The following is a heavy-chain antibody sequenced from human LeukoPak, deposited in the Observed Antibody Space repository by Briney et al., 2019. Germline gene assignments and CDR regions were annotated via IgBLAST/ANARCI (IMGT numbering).Heavy chain of an antibody. CDR1: GFTFSSYG. D-gene: IGHD5-18*01. V-gene: IGHV3-30*02. CDR2: IRYDGSNK. Sequence: GGSLRLSCAASGFTFSSYGMHWARQAPGKGLEWVAFIRYDGSNKYYADSVKGRFTISRDNSKNTLYLQMNSLRAEDTAVYYCAKGATAMDTYFDYWGQGTLVTVSS. CDR3: AKGATAMDTYFDY. J-gene: IGHJ4*02.